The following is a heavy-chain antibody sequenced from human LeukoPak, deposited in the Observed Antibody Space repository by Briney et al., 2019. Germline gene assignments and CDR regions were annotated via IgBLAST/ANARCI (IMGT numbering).Heavy chain of an antibody. CDR1: ADTFSRYA. CDR2: IVPMLETA. V-gene: IGHV1-69*06. Sequence: ASVKVSCKTSADTFSRYALNWVRQAPGQGLEWMGRIVPMLETAHYAPRLQGRVTITADRSTTTGYMELRHLTSDDAADHFGTTGPYTSDRSGFYYYYMDVWGKGTTVTVSS. J-gene: IGHJ6*03. CDR3: TTGPYTSDRSGFYYYYMDV. D-gene: IGHD1-14*01.